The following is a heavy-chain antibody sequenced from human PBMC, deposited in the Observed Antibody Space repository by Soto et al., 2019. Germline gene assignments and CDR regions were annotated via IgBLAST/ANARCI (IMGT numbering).Heavy chain of an antibody. CDR2: IYPGDSDT. Sequence: GESLKISCKGSGYSFTSYWIGWVRQMPGKGLEWMGIIYPGDSDTRYSPSFQDQVTISADKSISTAYLQWSSLKASDTAMYYCSCHLRIEFKAFDIWGQGTMVTVSS. J-gene: IGHJ3*02. D-gene: IGHD2-15*01. V-gene: IGHV5-51*01. CDR1: GYSFTSYW. CDR3: SCHLRIEFKAFDI.